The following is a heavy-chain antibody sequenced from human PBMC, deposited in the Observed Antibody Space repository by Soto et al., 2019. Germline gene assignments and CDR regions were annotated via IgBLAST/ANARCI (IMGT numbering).Heavy chain of an antibody. CDR2: TYFRSKWYN. CDR3: AKGDNLGPKTGYAFDP. CDR1: GDSVSSNTAS. D-gene: IGHD5-12*01. Sequence: SQTLSLTCAISGDSVSSNTASWNWIRQSPSRGLEWLGRTYFRSKWYNDYAVSVKSRIIINPDTSNNQFSLQLNSVTPEDTAVYFCAKGDNLGPKTGYAFDPWGQRIMVTSSS. V-gene: IGHV6-1*01. J-gene: IGHJ5*02.